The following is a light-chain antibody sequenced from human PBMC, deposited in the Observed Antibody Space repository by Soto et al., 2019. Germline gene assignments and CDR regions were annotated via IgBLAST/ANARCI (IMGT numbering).Light chain of an antibody. V-gene: IGKV3-15*01. CDR3: QQYNDWPLT. CDR1: QRVNCY. CDR2: RAS. Sequence: EKVMTQSPAALSVSPGERATLSCRASQRVNCYLARYQRKPGQAPRLLLYRASTMATGIPARFSGSASGTEFTLTISSLESEDAAVYYCQQYNDWPLTFGGGTKVEIK. J-gene: IGKJ4*01.